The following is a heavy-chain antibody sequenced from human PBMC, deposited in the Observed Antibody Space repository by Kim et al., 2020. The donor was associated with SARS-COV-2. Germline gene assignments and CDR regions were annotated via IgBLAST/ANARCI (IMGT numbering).Heavy chain of an antibody. CDR2: ITHNERST. CDR3: VRDYWGFDY. V-gene: IGHV3-64*03. CDR1: GFIFSGYD. J-gene: IGHJ4*02. D-gene: IGHD3-16*01. Sequence: GGSLRLSCSGSGFIFSGYDMYWVRQAPGKGLEYVSTITHNERSTHYADTVKGRFIISRDNSKNTLYLQMTSLRAEDTAIYYCVRDYWGFDYWGQGTLVIV.